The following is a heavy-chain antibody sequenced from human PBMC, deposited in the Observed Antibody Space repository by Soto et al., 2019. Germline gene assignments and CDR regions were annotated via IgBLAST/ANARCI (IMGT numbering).Heavy chain of an antibody. V-gene: IGHV3-30-3*01. J-gene: IGHJ6*02. CDR2: ISYDGSNK. CDR3: ARESSSWGHYYYGMDV. D-gene: IGHD6-13*01. Sequence: PGGSLRLSCAASGFTFSSYAMHWVRQAPGKGLEWVAVISYDGSNKYYADSVKGRFTISRDNSKNTLYLQMNSLRAEDTAVYYCARESSSWGHYYYGMDVCGQGPTATVSS. CDR1: GFTFSSYA.